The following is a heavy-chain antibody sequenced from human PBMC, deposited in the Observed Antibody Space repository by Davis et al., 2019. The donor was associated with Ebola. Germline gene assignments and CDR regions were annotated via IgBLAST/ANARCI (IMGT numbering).Heavy chain of an antibody. J-gene: IGHJ6*04. CDR2: VTSSGGST. CDR3: AKGGSGWPSDYSYGLGV. D-gene: IGHD6-19*01. CDR1: GFTFGNYA. Sequence: GGSLRLSCAGSGFTFGNYAMTWARQAPGKGLEWVSAVTSSGGSTYYADSVKGRFTISRDNSKNTLYRQMNSLSGDDTAVYYCAKGGSGWPSDYSYGLGVWGKGTTVTVAS. V-gene: IGHV3-23*01.